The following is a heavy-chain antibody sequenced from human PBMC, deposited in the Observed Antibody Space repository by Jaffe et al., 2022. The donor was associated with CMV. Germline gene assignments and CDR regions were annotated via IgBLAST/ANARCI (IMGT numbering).Heavy chain of an antibody. D-gene: IGHD2-15*01. CDR2: ISAYNGNT. J-gene: IGHJ6*02. V-gene: IGHV1-18*01. CDR3: ARSVVAAPDYYYYGMDV. CDR1: GYTFTSYG. Sequence: QVQLVQSGAEVKKPGASVKVSCKASGYTFTSYGISWVRQAPGQGLEWMGWISAYNGNTNYAQKLQGRVTMTTDTSTSTAYMELRSLRSDDTAVYYCARSVVAAPDYYYYGMDVWGQGTTVTVSS.